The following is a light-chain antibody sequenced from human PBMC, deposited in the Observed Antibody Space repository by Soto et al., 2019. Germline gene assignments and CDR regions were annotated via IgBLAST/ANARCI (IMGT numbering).Light chain of an antibody. CDR1: QSITSY. CDR2: AAS. Sequence: DIPMTQSPSSLSASVGDRVTITCRASQSITSYLNWYQQKPGKAPKLLIFAASSLQSGVPSRFSGSGSGTDFTLTISNLQPEVFATYYCQQSYSTQDTFGQGTKLEIK. CDR3: QQSYSTQDT. V-gene: IGKV1-39*01. J-gene: IGKJ2*01.